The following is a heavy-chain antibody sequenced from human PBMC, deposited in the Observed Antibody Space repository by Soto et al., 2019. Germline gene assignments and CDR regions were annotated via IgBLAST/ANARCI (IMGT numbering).Heavy chain of an antibody. V-gene: IGHV3-74*01. CDR2: INPDGSTT. J-gene: IGHJ4*02. Sequence: EVQVVESGGGLVQPGGSLRLSCAASGFTFSGNWMHWVRQAPGKGLLWVSRINPDGSTTDYADSVKGRFTISRDNAKNTLYLQMNSRRAEDTAVYYCAGGIWNDNAYWGQGTLVTVAS. CDR3: AGGIWNDNAY. D-gene: IGHD1-1*01. CDR1: GFTFSGNW.